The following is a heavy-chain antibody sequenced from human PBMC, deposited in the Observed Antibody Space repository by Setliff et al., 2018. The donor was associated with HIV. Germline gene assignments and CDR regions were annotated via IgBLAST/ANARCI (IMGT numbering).Heavy chain of an antibody. V-gene: IGHV4-4*09. D-gene: IGHD6-13*01. CDR3: ARSPSYRSSWEYYFDY. J-gene: IGHJ4*02. CDR2: IYTSRGT. CDR1: GGSISGYH. Sequence: SETLSLTCTVSGGSISGYHWNWLRQTPGKGLEWIGYIYTSRGTNYNHSLRTRVIISVDTSNQFSLKLSSVTTADAAVYYCARSPSYRSSWEYYFDYWGQGILVTVSS.